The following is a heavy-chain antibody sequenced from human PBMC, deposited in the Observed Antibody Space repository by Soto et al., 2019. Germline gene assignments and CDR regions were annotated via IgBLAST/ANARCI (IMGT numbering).Heavy chain of an antibody. V-gene: IGHV4-59*13. CDR2: IYYTGNT. J-gene: IGHJ4*02. CDR3: ARANWYSEY. D-gene: IGHD1-1*01. CDR1: GLSITNNY. Sequence: QVHLQESGPGLVKPSETLSLTCTVSGLSITNNYWSWIRQPPGKGLEWIGYIYYTGNTNYDPSLKSRVTMSVDTSKNQFSLNLASPTAADTAIYYCARANWYSEYWGQGTLVIVSS.